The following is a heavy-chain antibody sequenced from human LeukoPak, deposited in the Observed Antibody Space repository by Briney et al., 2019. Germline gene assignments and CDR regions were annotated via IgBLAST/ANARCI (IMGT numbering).Heavy chain of an antibody. Sequence: VKVSCKASRYTFTGYYMHWVRQAPGQGLEWMGIINPSGGSTSYAQKFQGRVTMTRDMSTSTVYMELSSLRSEDTAVYYCARDTPLRLENWFDPWGQGTLVTVSS. J-gene: IGHJ5*02. V-gene: IGHV1-46*01. CDR2: INPSGGST. CDR3: ARDTPLRLENWFDP. CDR1: RYTFTGYY. D-gene: IGHD1-1*01.